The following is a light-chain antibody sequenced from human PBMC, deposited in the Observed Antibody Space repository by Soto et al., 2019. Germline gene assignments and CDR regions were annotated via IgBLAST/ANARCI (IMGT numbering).Light chain of an antibody. J-gene: IGKJ1*01. Sequence: DIQMTQSPSTLCASVGDRVTITCRASQSISSWLAWYQQKPGKAPKLLIYDASSLEGGVPSRFSGSGSGTEFTLTISSLQPDDFATYYCQQYNSYSWTFGQGTKVDIK. CDR2: DAS. CDR1: QSISSW. V-gene: IGKV1-5*01. CDR3: QQYNSYSWT.